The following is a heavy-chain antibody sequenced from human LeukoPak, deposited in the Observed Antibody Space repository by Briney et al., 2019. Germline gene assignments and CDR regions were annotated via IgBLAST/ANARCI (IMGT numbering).Heavy chain of an antibody. D-gene: IGHD6-13*01. CDR1: SGSISNYY. CDR3: ARGGQLPKYNSNWFHAFDL. Sequence: PSETLSLTCTVSSGSISNYYWSWIRQPPGKGLEWIGYLYYSGNTNYNPSLKSRVTISIDTSKTQFSLKVNSVTAADTAVYFCARGGQLPKYNSNWFHAFDLWGHGTMVTVSA. V-gene: IGHV4-59*01. J-gene: IGHJ3*01. CDR2: LYYSGNT.